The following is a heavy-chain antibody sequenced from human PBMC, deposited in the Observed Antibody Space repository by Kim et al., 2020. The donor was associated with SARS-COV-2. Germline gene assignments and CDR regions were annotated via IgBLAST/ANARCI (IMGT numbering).Heavy chain of an antibody. V-gene: IGHV1-2*06. D-gene: IGHD3-22*01. CDR1: GYTFTGYY. CDR3: AGDYDSSGYYYVRWFEP. J-gene: IGHJ5*02. Sequence: ASVKVSCKASGYTFTGYYMHWVRQAPGQGLEWMGRINPNSGGTNYAQKFQGRVTMTRDTSISTAYMGLSRLRSDDTAVYYCAGDYDSSGYYYVRWFEPWGQGTLVTLSS. CDR2: INPNSGGT.